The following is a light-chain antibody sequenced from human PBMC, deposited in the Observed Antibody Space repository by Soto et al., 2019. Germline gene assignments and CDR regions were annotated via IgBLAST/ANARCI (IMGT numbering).Light chain of an antibody. CDR1: PSVTNY. Sequence: PGGRATLSCRASPSVTNYLAWYQQKPGQPPRLLIYGAFNRAAGIPARFSGSGSGTDFTLTISSLEPEDSAVYYCQQRNIWPPVTFGQGTRLEIK. CDR2: GAF. J-gene: IGKJ5*01. CDR3: QQRNIWPPVT. V-gene: IGKV3-11*01.